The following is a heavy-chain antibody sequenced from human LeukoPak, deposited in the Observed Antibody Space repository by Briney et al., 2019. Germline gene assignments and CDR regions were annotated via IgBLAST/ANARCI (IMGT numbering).Heavy chain of an antibody. CDR1: GFTFDDYA. V-gene: IGHV3-9*01. Sequence: GGSLRLSCAASGFTFDDYAMHWVRQAPGKGLEWVSGISWNSGSIGYADSVKGRFTISRDNAKNSLYLQMNSLRAEDTALYYCAKDSNLGQQLATEPYFDYWGQGTLVTVSS. D-gene: IGHD6-13*01. CDR3: AKDSNLGQQLATEPYFDY. J-gene: IGHJ4*02. CDR2: ISWNSGSI.